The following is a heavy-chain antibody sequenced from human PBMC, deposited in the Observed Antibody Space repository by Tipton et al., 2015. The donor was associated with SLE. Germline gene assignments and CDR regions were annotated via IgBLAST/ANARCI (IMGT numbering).Heavy chain of an antibody. CDR3: AREVYGRFPI. Sequence: TLSLTCTVHTGSFSGYYWSWIRQPPGKGLEWIGEINHSGSTNYNPSLKSRVTISVDTSKNQFSLRLTSVTAADSAVYYCAREVYGRFPIWGQGALVTVPS. CDR1: TGSFSGYY. V-gene: IGHV4-34*01. CDR2: INHSGST. J-gene: IGHJ4*02. D-gene: IGHD3-10*01.